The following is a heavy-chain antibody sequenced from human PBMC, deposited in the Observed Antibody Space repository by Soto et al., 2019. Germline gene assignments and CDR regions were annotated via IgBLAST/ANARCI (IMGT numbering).Heavy chain of an antibody. D-gene: IGHD6-19*01. Sequence: GGSLRLSCAASGFTFSSYAMSWVRQAPGKGLEWVSAISGSGGSIYYADSVKGRFTISRDNSKNTLYLQMNSLRAEATAVYYCSRDRPEHIRSGCHSFDPWGQGTLVTVSS. J-gene: IGHJ5*02. V-gene: IGHV3-23*01. CDR1: GFTFSSYA. CDR3: SRDRPEHIRSGCHSFDP. CDR2: ISGSGGSI.